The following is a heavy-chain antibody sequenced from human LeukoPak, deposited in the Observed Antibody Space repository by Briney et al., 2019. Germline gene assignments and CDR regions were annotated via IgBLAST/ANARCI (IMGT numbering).Heavy chain of an antibody. Sequence: SETLSLTCTVSGGSISSYYWSWIRQPPGKGLEWIGYIYYGGSTNYNPSLKSRVTISVDTSKNQFSLKLSSVTAADTAVYYCARRGYSYGRWGQGTLVTVSS. D-gene: IGHD5-18*01. CDR1: GGSISSYY. CDR2: IYYGGST. CDR3: ARRGYSYGR. V-gene: IGHV4-59*12. J-gene: IGHJ4*02.